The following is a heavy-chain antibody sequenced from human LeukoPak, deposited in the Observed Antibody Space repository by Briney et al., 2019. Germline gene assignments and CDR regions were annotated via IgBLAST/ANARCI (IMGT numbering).Heavy chain of an antibody. J-gene: IGHJ4*02. V-gene: IGHV3-73*01. D-gene: IGHD3-22*01. Sequence: PGGSLRLSCAASGFTFSGSAMDWVRQASGKGLESVGRIRSKANSYATAYAASVKGRFTISRDDSKNTAYLQMNSLKTEDTAVYYCTRHFDSSGYYYVGFDYWGQGTLVTVSS. CDR3: TRHFDSSGYYYVGFDY. CDR2: IRSKANSYAT. CDR1: GFTFSGSA.